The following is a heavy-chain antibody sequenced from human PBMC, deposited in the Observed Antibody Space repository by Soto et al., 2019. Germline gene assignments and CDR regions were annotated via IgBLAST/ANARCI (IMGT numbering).Heavy chain of an antibody. V-gene: IGHV3-23*01. CDR2: ISGSGGST. J-gene: IGHJ6*02. D-gene: IGHD3-3*01. Sequence: GGSLRLSCAASGFTFSSYAMSWVRQAPGKGLEWVSAISGSGGSTYYADSVKGRFTISRDNSKNTLYLQMNSLRAEDTAVYYCAKDEANDFWSGYYPYYYYYYGMDVWGQGTTVTVSS. CDR1: GFTFSSYA. CDR3: AKDEANDFWSGYYPYYYYYYGMDV.